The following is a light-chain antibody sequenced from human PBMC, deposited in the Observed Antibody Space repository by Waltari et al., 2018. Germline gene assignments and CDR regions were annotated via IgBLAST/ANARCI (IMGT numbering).Light chain of an antibody. V-gene: IGLV2-11*01. CDR3: CSYAGSYTYV. Sequence: QSALTQPPSVSGSPGQSVPISCTGTSSDVCASNSFSWFQQHPGKAPKLMIYDVSKRPSGVPDRFSGSKSGNTASLTISGLQGEDEADYYCCSYAGSYTYVFGTGTKVTVL. J-gene: IGLJ1*01. CDR1: SSDVCASNS. CDR2: DVS.